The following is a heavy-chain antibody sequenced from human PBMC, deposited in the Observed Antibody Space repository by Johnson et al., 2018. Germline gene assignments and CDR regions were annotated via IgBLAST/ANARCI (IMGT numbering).Heavy chain of an antibody. CDR1: GGSISDNY. CDR3: ARGIVVVDDAFDI. J-gene: IGHJ3*02. CDR2: IYYSGST. D-gene: IGHD3-22*01. Sequence: QVQLQESGPELVKXSETXSLXCTVSGGSISDNYWSWSRQPPGKGLEWIGYIYYSGSTNYNHSLKSRVTISVDTSKNQFSLKLSSVTAADTAVYYCARGIVVVDDAFDIWGQGTMVTVSS. V-gene: IGHV4-59*01.